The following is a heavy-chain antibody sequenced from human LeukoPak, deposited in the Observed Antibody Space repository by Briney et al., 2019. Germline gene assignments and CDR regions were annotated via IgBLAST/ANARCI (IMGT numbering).Heavy chain of an antibody. Sequence: SETLSLICTVSGGSISSSSYYWGWIRQPPGKGLEWIGSIYYSGSTYYNPSLKSRVTISVDTSKNQFSLKLSSVTAADTAVYYCAREAFGVPFDYWGQGTLVTVSS. CDR3: AREAFGVPFDY. D-gene: IGHD3-3*01. J-gene: IGHJ4*02. CDR1: GGSISSSSYY. V-gene: IGHV4-39*02. CDR2: IYYSGST.